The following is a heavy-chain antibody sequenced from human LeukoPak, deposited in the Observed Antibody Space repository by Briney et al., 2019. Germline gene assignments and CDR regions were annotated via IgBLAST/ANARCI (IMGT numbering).Heavy chain of an antibody. J-gene: IGHJ6*03. D-gene: IGHD4-17*01. CDR1: GYSISSSNW. Sequence: SDTLSPTCAVSGYSISSSNWWGWIRQPPGKGLEWIGYIYYSGSIYYNPSLKSRVTMSVDTSKNQFSLKLSSVTAVDTAVYYCARNTNDYGDYVGYMDVWGKGTTVTVSS. V-gene: IGHV4-28*05. CDR2: IYYSGSI. CDR3: ARNTNDYGDYVGYMDV.